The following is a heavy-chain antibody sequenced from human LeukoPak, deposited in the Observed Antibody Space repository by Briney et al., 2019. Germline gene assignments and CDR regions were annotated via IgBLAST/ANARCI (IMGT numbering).Heavy chain of an antibody. CDR1: GFTFSSYG. CDR2: TSYDGSKK. CDR3: AKAYYGSGSPLDWFDP. Sequence: GGSLRLSSAASGFTFSSYGMHWVRQAPGKGLEWVAITSYDGSKKYYGDSVKGRFTISRDNSKNTLYLQMNSLRAEDTAVYYCAKAYYGSGSPLDWFDPWGQGTLVTVSS. V-gene: IGHV3-30*18. D-gene: IGHD3-10*01. J-gene: IGHJ5*02.